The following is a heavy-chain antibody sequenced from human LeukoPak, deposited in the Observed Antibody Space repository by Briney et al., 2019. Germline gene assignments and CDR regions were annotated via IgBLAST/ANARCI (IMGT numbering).Heavy chain of an antibody. CDR3: ARSFGVNYGMDV. D-gene: IGHD3-3*01. CDR1: GGSFSSYA. CDR2: IIPTFGTA. J-gene: IGHJ6*02. V-gene: IGHV1-69*13. Sequence: SVKVSCMASGGSFSSYAISWVRQAPGQGLEWMGGIIPTFGTANYAQKFQGRVTITADESTSTAYMELSSLRSEDTAVYYCARSFGVNYGMDVWGQGTTVTVSS.